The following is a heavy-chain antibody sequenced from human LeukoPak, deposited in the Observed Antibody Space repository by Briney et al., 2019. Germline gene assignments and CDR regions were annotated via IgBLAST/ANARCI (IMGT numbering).Heavy chain of an antibody. D-gene: IGHD2-15*01. CDR3: ARGYCSGGSCPLDY. Sequence: SETLSLTCTVSGASISSSSYYWGRIRQPPGKGLEWIGNIHYSGSTYYNPSLRSRVTMSLDTSKNQFSLKLSSVTAADTAVYYCARGYCSGGSCPLDYWGQGTLVTVSS. CDR1: GASISSSSYY. J-gene: IGHJ4*02. CDR2: IHYSGST. V-gene: IGHV4-39*01.